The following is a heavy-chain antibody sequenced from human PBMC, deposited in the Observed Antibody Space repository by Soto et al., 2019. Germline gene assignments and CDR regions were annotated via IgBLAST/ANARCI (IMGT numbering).Heavy chain of an antibody. V-gene: IGHV1-18*01. Sequence: QVQLVQSGAEVKKPGASVKVACKASGYTFTSYDIIWVRQAPGQGLEWMGWISTYNGNTNHAQKLQGRVTMTTDTSPSPAYMELRSLSSDDTAVYYCARGMGHPLAYWGQGTLVTVSS. CDR2: ISTYNGNT. D-gene: IGHD3-16*01. CDR3: ARGMGHPLAY. CDR1: GYTFTSYD. J-gene: IGHJ4*02.